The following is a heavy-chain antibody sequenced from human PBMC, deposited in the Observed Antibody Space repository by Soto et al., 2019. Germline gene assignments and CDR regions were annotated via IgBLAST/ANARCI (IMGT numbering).Heavy chain of an antibody. V-gene: IGHV1-69*05. CDR1: GGTFSSYA. D-gene: IGHD2-2*01. Sequence: QVQLVQSGAEAKKPGSSVKVSCKASGGTFSSYAISWVRQAPGQGLEWMGGIIPIFGTANYAQKFQGRVTXTXDXTAXTAYMELSSLTSEDTAVYYCARHVPAAGYYYGMDVWGQGTTVTVSS. CDR2: IIPIFGTA. J-gene: IGHJ6*02. CDR3: ARHVPAAGYYYGMDV.